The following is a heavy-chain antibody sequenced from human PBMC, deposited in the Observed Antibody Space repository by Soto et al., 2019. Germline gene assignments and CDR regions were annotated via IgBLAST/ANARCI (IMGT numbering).Heavy chain of an antibody. J-gene: IGHJ6*02. CDR3: ARNYDFWIGYPFESYYGMSV. CDR1: GGSISSYY. Sequence: SETLSLTCTVSGGSISSYYWSWIRQPAGKGLEWIGRIYTSGSTNYNPSLKSRVTMSVDTSKNQFSLKLSSVTAADTAVYYCARNYDFWIGYPFESYYGMSVCGQGKTVTVS. D-gene: IGHD3-3*01. V-gene: IGHV4-4*07. CDR2: IYTSGST.